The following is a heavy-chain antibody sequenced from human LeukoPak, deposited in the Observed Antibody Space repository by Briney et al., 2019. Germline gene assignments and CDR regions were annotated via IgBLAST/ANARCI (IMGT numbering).Heavy chain of an antibody. D-gene: IGHD1-20*01. Sequence: GGSLRLSCAASGFTFSSYAMSWVRQAPGKGLEWVSAISGSGGSTYYADSVKGWFTISRDNSKNTLYLQMNSLRAEDTAVYYCATINWNDGRLHYWGQGTLVTVSS. CDR2: ISGSGGST. J-gene: IGHJ4*02. CDR3: ATINWNDGRLHY. CDR1: GFTFSSYA. V-gene: IGHV3-23*01.